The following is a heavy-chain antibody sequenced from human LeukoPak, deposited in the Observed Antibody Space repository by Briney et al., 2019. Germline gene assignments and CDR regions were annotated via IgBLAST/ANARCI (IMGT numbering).Heavy chain of an antibody. CDR1: GFTFSSYW. CDR3: ARGVTGIYYYYYMDV. CDR2: IKQDGSEK. J-gene: IGHJ6*03. D-gene: IGHD3-10*01. Sequence: PGGSLRLSCAASGFTFSSYWMSWVRQAPGKGLEWVANIKQDGSEKYYVDSVKGRFTISRDNAKNSLYLQMNSLRAEDTAVYYCARGVTGIYYYYYMDVWGTGTTVTVSS. V-gene: IGHV3-7*03.